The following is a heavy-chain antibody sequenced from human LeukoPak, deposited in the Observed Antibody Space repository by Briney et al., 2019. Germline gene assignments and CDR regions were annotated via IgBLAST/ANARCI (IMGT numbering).Heavy chain of an antibody. V-gene: IGHV3-20*04. J-gene: IGHJ4*02. D-gene: IGHD6-13*01. CDR1: GFTFDDYA. CDR2: INWNGGST. Sequence: PGGSLRLSCAASGFTFDDYAMSWVRQAPGKGLEWVSGINWNGGSTGYADSVKGRFTISRDNAKNSPYLQMNSLRAEDTALYYCARGGRYSNSWPDYWGQGTLVTVSS. CDR3: ARGGRYSNSWPDY.